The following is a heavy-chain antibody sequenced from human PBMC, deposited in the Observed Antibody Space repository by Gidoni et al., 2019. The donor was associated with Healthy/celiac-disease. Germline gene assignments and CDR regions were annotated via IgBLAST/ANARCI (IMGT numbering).Heavy chain of an antibody. CDR1: GGSFSGYY. D-gene: IGHD1-26*01. Sequence: QVQLQQWGAGLLKPSETLSLPCAVYGGSFSGYYWSWIRQPPGKGLEGIGEINNSGRTNYNPALKSRVTISVDTSKNQCSLKLSSVTAADTAVYYCARSEGELPNYFDYWGQGTLVTVSS. CDR3: ARSEGELPNYFDY. CDR2: INNSGRT. J-gene: IGHJ4*02. V-gene: IGHV4-34*01.